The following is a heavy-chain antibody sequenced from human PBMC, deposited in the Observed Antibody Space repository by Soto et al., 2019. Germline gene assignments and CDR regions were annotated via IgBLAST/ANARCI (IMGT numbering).Heavy chain of an antibody. V-gene: IGHV4-59*11. J-gene: IGHJ4*02. Sequence: PSETLSLTCTVSGGSIRSHYWGWIRQPPGKGLEWIGYIYYSGSINYSPSLKSRVSIPVDTSKNQVSLKVHSVTAADTAVYYCARLVDRNWYPFFFDYWGQGTQVTVS. CDR3: ARLVDRNWYPFFFDY. CDR1: GGSIRSHY. CDR2: IYYSGSI. D-gene: IGHD1-1*01.